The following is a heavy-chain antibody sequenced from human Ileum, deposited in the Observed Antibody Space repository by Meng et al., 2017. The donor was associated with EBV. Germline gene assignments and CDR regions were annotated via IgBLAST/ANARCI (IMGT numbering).Heavy chain of an antibody. D-gene: IGHD6-19*01. Sequence: QVQLVQSGSELKKPGXSVKVSCQAAGYTLTSSSMNWVRHAPGQGLEWMGWININTGNPTYAQGFTGRFVFSLDTSVSTAYLQIDSLKADDTAVYYCARGNGWRFDYWGQGTLVTVSS. CDR2: ININTGNP. CDR3: ARGNGWRFDY. J-gene: IGHJ4*02. V-gene: IGHV7-4-1*01. CDR1: GYTLTSSS.